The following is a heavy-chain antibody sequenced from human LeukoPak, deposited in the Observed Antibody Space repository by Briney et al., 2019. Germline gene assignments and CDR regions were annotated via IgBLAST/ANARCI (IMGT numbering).Heavy chain of an antibody. D-gene: IGHD6-19*01. CDR3: ARSAYSSGWYAFDY. J-gene: IGHJ4*02. V-gene: IGHV1-69*01. CDR1: GGTFSSYS. Sequence: GSSVKVSCKASGGTFSSYSISWVRQAPGQGLEWMGAIIPIFGTANYAQKFQGRVTITADESTSTAYMELSSLRSEDTAVYYCARSAYSSGWYAFDYWGQGTLVTVSS. CDR2: IIPIFGTA.